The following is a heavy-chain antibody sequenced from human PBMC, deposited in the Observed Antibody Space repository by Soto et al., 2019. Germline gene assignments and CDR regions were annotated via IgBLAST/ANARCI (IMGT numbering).Heavy chain of an antibody. Sequence: SETLSLTCTVSGGSISSYYWSWIRQPAGKGLEWIGRIYTSGSTNYNPSLKSRVTMSVDTSKNLFSLKLSSVTAADTAVYYCARDRTLGGYCIGGSCYSRDYGMDVWGQGTTVTVSS. CDR2: IYTSGST. J-gene: IGHJ6*02. D-gene: IGHD2-15*01. CDR3: ARDRTLGGYCIGGSCYSRDYGMDV. V-gene: IGHV4-4*07. CDR1: GGSISSYY.